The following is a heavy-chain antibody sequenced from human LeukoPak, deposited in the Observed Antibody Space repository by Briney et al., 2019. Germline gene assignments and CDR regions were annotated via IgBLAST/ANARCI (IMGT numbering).Heavy chain of an antibody. J-gene: IGHJ6*02. CDR3: TRDIVVAVAATGYYYYYGMDV. CDR1: GFTFGDYA. V-gene: IGHV3-49*04. D-gene: IGHD2-15*01. Sequence: GGSLRLSCTASGFTFGDYAMSWVRQAPGKGLEWAGFIRSKAYGGTTEYAASVKGRFTISRDDSKSIAYLQMNSLKTEDTAVYYCTRDIVVAVAATGYYYYYGMDVWGQGTTVTVSS. CDR2: IRSKAYGGTT.